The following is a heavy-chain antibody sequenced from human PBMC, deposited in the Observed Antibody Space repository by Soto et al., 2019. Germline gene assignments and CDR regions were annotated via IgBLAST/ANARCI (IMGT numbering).Heavy chain of an antibody. V-gene: IGHV1-3*01. CDR3: ASSYSNYALIDYYYYGMDV. CDR1: GYTFSSYA. Sequence: ASVKLYCKASGYTFSSYAMHWVRQAPGQRLEWMGWINAGNGNTKYSQKFQGRVTITRDTPASTAYMELSSLRSEDTAVYYCASSYSNYALIDYYYYGMDVWGQGTTVTVSS. D-gene: IGHD4-4*01. J-gene: IGHJ6*02. CDR2: INAGNGNT.